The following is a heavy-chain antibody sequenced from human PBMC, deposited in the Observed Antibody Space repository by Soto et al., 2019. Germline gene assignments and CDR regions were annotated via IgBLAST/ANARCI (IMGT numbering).Heavy chain of an antibody. D-gene: IGHD6-19*01. Sequence: EVQLLESGGGLVQPGGSLRLSCAASGFTINTHAMTWVRQAPWKGLEWVSAFSGRSGDTYYAASVKGRFTISGDNSKNTVSLEMNNLRAEDTAVYYCARDSSAWPNYFDSWGQGIQVTVSS. CDR3: ARDSSAWPNYFDS. CDR1: GFTINTHA. CDR2: FSGRSGDT. J-gene: IGHJ4*02. V-gene: IGHV3-23*01.